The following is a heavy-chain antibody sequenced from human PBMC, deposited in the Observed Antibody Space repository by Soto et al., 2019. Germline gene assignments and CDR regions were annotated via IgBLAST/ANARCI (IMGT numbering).Heavy chain of an antibody. D-gene: IGHD3-3*01. CDR1: GFTFSSYV. V-gene: IGHV3-23*01. J-gene: IGHJ4*02. CDR2: ITAGGGNA. CDR3: AKGTFWRSYYTGITQHDS. Sequence: EVQLLEAGGGLVQPGGSLRLSCTASGFTFSSYVMTWVRQAPGQGLEWVSGITAGGGNAYYADSVKGRFTISRDNSKNTLYLQLNSLRAEDTAVYYCAKGTFWRSYYTGITQHDSWGQGTRVTVTS.